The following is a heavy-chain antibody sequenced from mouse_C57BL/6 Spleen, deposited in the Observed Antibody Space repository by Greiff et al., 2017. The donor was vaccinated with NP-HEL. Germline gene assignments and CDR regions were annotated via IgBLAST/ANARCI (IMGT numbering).Heavy chain of an antibody. D-gene: IGHD1-1*01. Sequence: EVQGVESGGGLVKPGGSLKLSCAASGFTFSDYGMHWVRQAPEKGLEWVAYISSGSSTIYYADTVKGRFTISRDNAKNTLFLQMTSLRSEDTAMYYCARGGFYYGSSTGFDYWGQGTTLTVSS. CDR2: ISSGSSTI. CDR1: GFTFSDYG. J-gene: IGHJ2*01. V-gene: IGHV5-17*01. CDR3: ARGGFYYGSSTGFDY.